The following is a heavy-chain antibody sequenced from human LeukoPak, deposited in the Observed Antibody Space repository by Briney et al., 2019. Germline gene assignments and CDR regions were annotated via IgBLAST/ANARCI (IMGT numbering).Heavy chain of an antibody. CDR1: GFTFSSYG. CDR2: IWYDGSNK. J-gene: IGHJ4*02. V-gene: IGHV3-33*01. D-gene: IGHD6-19*01. CDR3: ATTGYSSGWYFDY. Sequence: PGGSLRLSCAASGFTFSSYGMHWVRRAPGKGLEWVAVIWYDGSNKYYADSVKGRFTISRDNSKNTLYLQMNSLRAEDTAVYYCATTGYSSGWYFDYWGPGTLVTVSS.